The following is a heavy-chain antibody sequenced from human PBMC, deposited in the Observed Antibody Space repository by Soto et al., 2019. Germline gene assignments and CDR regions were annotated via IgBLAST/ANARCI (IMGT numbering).Heavy chain of an antibody. CDR1: GGSVSSGSYY. D-gene: IGHD6-6*01. CDR3: ARGEAARRLRYYYYYGMDV. CDR2: IYYSGST. J-gene: IGHJ6*02. Sequence: SETPSPTCTVFGGSVSSGSYYWSWIRQPPGKGLEWIGYIYYSGSTNYNPSLKSRVTISVDTSKNQFSLKLSSVTAADTAVYYCARGEAARRLRYYYYYGMDVWGQGTTVTVSS. V-gene: IGHV4-61*01.